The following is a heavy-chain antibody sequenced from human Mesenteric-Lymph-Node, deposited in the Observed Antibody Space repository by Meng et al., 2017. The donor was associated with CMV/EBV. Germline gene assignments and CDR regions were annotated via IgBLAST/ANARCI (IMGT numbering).Heavy chain of an antibody. CDR3: ATDVVRGVKSLDY. V-gene: IGHV1-24*01. CDR2: YDLEVGET. Sequence: CKCSGYNLIGLSMNWVRQTPEKGLEWMGGYDLEVGETVYAQKFQGRVTMTEDTVTDTAYMELSSLTYEDTAVYYCATDVVRGVKSLDYWGQGTLVTVSS. D-gene: IGHD3-10*01. CDR1: GYNLIGLS. J-gene: IGHJ4*02.